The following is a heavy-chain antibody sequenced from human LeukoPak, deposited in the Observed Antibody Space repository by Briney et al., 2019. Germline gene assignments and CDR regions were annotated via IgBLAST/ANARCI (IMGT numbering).Heavy chain of an antibody. CDR1: GFTFDDYA. V-gene: IGHV3-9*01. D-gene: IGHD3-3*01. J-gene: IGHJ6*02. Sequence: PGGSLRLSCAASGFTFDDYAMHWVRQAPGKGLEWVSGISWYSGSIGYADSVKGRFTISRDNAKNSLYLQMNSLRAEDTALYYCAKDTGYDFWSGPYSGKDYYYYGMDVWGQGTTVTVSS. CDR3: AKDTGYDFWSGPYSGKDYYYYGMDV. CDR2: ISWYSGSI.